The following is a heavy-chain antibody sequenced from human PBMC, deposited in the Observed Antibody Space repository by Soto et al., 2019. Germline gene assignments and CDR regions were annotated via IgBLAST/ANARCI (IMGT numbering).Heavy chain of an antibody. CDR2: VYYSGGS. V-gene: IGHV4-39*02. Sequence: ETLSLTCAVSGVSIHNSHSFWGWIRQPPGKGLEFIGSVYYSGGSHYNPSLKGRVTISVDTSNNQVSLRVNSVTAADTAVYYCGRVVEGATRHTDSDSWGQGMLVTVS. CDR1: GVSIHNSHSF. CDR3: GRVVEGATRHTDSDS. D-gene: IGHD2-15*01. J-gene: IGHJ4*02.